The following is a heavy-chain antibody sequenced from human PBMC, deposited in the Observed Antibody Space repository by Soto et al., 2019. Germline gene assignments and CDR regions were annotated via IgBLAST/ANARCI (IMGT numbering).Heavy chain of an antibody. V-gene: IGHV3-11*06. CDR3: EREKTSQETYYYGMDV. J-gene: IGHJ6*02. CDR1: GFTFSDYY. Sequence: QVQLVESGGGLVKPGGSLRLSCAASGFTFSDYYMSWIRQAPGKGLEWVSYISSSSSYTNYADSVKGRFTISRDNAKNSLYLQMNSLRAEDTAVYYCEREKTSQETYYYGMDVWGQGTTVTVSS. CDR2: ISSSSSYT.